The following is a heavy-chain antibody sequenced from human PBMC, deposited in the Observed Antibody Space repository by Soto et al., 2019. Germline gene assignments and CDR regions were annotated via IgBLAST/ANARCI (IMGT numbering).Heavy chain of an antibody. D-gene: IGHD1-26*01. CDR2: IIPIFGTA. V-gene: IGHV1-69*13. CDR3: ARPRYSGSYHLNWFDP. CDR1: GGTFSSYA. J-gene: IGHJ5*02. Sequence: ASVKVSCTASGGTFSSYAISWVRQAPGQGLEWMGGIIPIFGTANYAQKFQGRVTITADESTSTAYMELSSLRSEDTAVYYCARPRYSGSYHLNWFDPWGQGTLVTVSS.